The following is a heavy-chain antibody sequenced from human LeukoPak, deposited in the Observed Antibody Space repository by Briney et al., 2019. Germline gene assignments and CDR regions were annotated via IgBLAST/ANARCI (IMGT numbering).Heavy chain of an antibody. CDR3: AKDTKQLAPDY. CDR2: ISGDGGST. CDR1: GFTFDDYA. J-gene: IGHJ4*02. Sequence: GGSLRLSCAASGFTFDDYAMHWVRQAPGKGLEWVSLISGDGGSTYYADSVKGRFTISRDNSKNSLYLQMNSLRTEDTALYYSAKDTKQLAPDYWGQGTLVTVSS. V-gene: IGHV3-43*02. D-gene: IGHD6-6*01.